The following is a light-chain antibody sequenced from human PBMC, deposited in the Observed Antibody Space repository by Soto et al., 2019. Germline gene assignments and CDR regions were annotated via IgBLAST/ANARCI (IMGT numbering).Light chain of an antibody. CDR1: QSISSW. J-gene: IGKJ1*01. Sequence: IRMTQSPSTLSASVGDRVTITCRASQSISSWLAWYQQKPGKAPKLLIYAASSLQSGVPSRFSGSGSGTEFTLTISSLQPDDFAPYYCQHYNSYSEAFGQGTKVDIK. CDR2: AAS. V-gene: IGKV1-5*01. CDR3: QHYNSYSEA.